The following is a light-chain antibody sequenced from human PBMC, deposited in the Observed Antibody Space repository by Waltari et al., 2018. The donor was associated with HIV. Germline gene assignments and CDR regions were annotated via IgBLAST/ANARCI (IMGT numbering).Light chain of an antibody. CDR1: SGHSVYG. J-gene: IGLJ3*02. CDR2: LESDGSH. Sequence: QLQLTQSPPASASLGASVKLTCTLSSGHSVYGIAWHQQYPGKAPRYLMKLESDGSHTKGDGGPDRFSGSSSGAERYLTISSLQSDDEADYYCQTWGNGIRVFGGGTKVTVL. V-gene: IGLV4-69*01. CDR3: QTWGNGIRV.